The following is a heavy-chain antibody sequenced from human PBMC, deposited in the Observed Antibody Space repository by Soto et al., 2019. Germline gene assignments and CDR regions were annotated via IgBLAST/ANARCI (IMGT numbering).Heavy chain of an antibody. CDR2: IRITADGGTI. Sequence: EVRLVESGGGLVKPGGSLRLSCAASGFTFNNAWMNWVRQAPGKGLEWVGRIRITADGGTIDYAAPVKDRFTISRDDSKNTLHLQMNSLKTEDTAVYYCTTEPDYSNYFDYWGQGTLVTVSS. J-gene: IGHJ4*02. V-gene: IGHV3-15*07. CDR1: GFTFNNAW. CDR3: TTEPDYSNYFDY. D-gene: IGHD4-4*01.